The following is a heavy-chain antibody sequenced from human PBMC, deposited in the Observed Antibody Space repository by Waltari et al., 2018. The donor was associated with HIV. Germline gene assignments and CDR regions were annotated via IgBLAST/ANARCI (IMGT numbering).Heavy chain of an antibody. CDR1: GYTFTSSY. D-gene: IGHD3-3*01. CDR3: ARDKAYDYWSAYLET. V-gene: IGHV1-46*01. CDR2: INPRDGDT. J-gene: IGHJ4*02. Sequence: QVQLVQSGPEVKKPGASVKISCKASGYTFTSSYIHWVRQAPGQGLEWMGIINPRDGDTVFAQEFQGRVSLARDTSTDTVFMNLSSLRSDDTAVYYCARDKAYDYWSAYLETWGQGTLVTVSS.